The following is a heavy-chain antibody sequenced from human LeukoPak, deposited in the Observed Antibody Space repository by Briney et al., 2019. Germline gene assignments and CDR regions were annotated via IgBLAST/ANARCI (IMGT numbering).Heavy chain of an antibody. CDR2: INHSGST. J-gene: IGHJ4*02. CDR1: GGSSSGYY. Sequence: SETLSLTCAVYGGSSSGYYWSWIRQPPGKGLEWIGEINHSGSTNYNPSLKSRVTISVDTSKNQFSLKLSSVTAADTAVYYCARPRGYCSSTSCYNLGYFDYWGQGTLVTVSS. V-gene: IGHV4-34*01. CDR3: ARPRGYCSSTSCYNLGYFDY. D-gene: IGHD2-2*02.